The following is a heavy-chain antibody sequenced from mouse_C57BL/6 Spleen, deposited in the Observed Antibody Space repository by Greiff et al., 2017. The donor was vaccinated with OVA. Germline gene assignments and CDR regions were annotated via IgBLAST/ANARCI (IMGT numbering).Heavy chain of an antibody. CDR1: GFSLTSYG. J-gene: IGHJ2*01. D-gene: IGHD1-1*01. CDR3: AREGHYYGSSPCYFDC. CDR2: IWSGGST. V-gene: IGHV2-2*01. Sequence: QVQLKESGPGLVQPSQRLSITCTVSGFSLTSYGVHWVRQSPGKGLEWLGVIWSGGSTDYNAAFISRLSISKDNSKSQVFFKMNSLQADDTAIYYCAREGHYYGSSPCYFDCWGQGTTLTVSS.